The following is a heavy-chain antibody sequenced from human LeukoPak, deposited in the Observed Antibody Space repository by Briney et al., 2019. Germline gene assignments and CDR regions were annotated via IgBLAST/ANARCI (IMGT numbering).Heavy chain of an antibody. CDR3: ANLDGFHFFDY. V-gene: IGHV3-23*01. J-gene: IGHJ4*02. CDR1: GFTFSSSA. Sequence: QPGGSLRLSCAASGFTFSSSAMNWVRQAPGKGLEWVSAISGSGGSTYYADSVKGRFTISRDNSKNTLYLQMNSLRAEDTAVYYCANLDGFHFFDYWGQGTLVTVSS. CDR2: ISGSGGST.